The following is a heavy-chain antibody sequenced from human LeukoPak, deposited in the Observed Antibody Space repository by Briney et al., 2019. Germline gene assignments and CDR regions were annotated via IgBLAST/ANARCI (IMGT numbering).Heavy chain of an antibody. CDR1: GCSISIYY. CDR3: ARQIASAGTAGFDF. CDR2: IYYSGST. J-gene: IGHJ4*02. Sequence: SETLSLTCTVSGCSISIYYWSWIRQPPGKGLEWIRYIYYSGSTNYNPSLKSRVTMSVDTSKNQFSLRLRSVTAADTAVYYCARQIASAGTAGFDFWGQGVLVTVSS. V-gene: IGHV4-59*12. D-gene: IGHD6-13*01.